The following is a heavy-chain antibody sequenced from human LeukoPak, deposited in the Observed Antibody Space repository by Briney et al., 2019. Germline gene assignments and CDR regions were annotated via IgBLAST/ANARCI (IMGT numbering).Heavy chain of an antibody. CDR2: SSAYNGNT. D-gene: IGHD2/OR15-2a*01. CDR3: ARDGIFHSGYYDY. J-gene: IGHJ4*02. V-gene: IGHV1-18*01. Sequence: SERVSCKASGSSVTSNGVSWVRQAPGQGLEWMGWSSAYNGNTDYAQNIQDRVTMTTQTSSSTAYMELRSLTFDDTAVYYCARDGIFHSGYYDYWGQGTLVTVSS. CDR1: GSSVTSNG.